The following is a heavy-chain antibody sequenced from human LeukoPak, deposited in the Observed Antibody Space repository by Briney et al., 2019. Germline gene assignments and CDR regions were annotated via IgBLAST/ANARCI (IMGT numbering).Heavy chain of an antibody. D-gene: IGHD2-2*02. CDR3: ARGKSPYCSSTSCYTTTAESVLHNWFDP. Sequence: GGSLRLSCAASGFTFSSYGMHWVRQAPGKGLEWVAFIRYDGSNKYYADSVKGRFTISRDNSKNTLYLQMNSLRAEDTAVYYCARGKSPYCSSTSCYTTTAESVLHNWFDPWGQGTLVTVSS. V-gene: IGHV3-30*02. CDR1: GFTFSSYG. CDR2: IRYDGSNK. J-gene: IGHJ5*02.